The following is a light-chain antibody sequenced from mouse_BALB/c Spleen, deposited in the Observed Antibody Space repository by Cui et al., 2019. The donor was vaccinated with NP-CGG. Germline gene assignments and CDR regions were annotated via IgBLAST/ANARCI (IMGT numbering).Light chain of an antibody. Sequence: QPVVLQQSALPTSPGETVTLTCRSSTGAVTTSNDANWVQEKPDHLFTGLIGGTNNRAPGVPARFSGSLIGDKAALTITGAQTEDEAIYFCALWYSNHWVFGGGTKLTVL. V-gene: IGLV1*01. CDR2: GTN. CDR3: ALWYSNHWV. CDR1: TGAVTTSND. J-gene: IGLJ1*01.